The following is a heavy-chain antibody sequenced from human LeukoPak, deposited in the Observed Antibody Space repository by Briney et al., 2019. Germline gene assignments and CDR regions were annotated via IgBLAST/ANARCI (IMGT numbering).Heavy chain of an antibody. CDR2: IYYSRST. CDR1: GGSISSYY. CDR3: ARVGNYYDSSGYVDY. Sequence: SETLSLTCTVSGGSISSYYWSWIRQPPGKGLEWIGYIYYSRSTNYNPSLKSRVTISVDTSKNQFSLKLSSVTAADTAVYYCARVGNYYDSSGYVDYWGQGTLVTVSS. J-gene: IGHJ4*02. D-gene: IGHD3-22*01. V-gene: IGHV4-59*08.